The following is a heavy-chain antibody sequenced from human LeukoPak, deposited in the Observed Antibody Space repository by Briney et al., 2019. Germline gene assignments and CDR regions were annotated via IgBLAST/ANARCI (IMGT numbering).Heavy chain of an antibody. CDR1: GFTFDDYA. V-gene: IGHV3-43*02. Sequence: GGSLRLSCAASGFTFDDYAVYWVRQAPGKGLQCVSFITEDGGTTYYADSVKGRFTTSRDNRKNSLFLEMNSLRTEDTALYYCARGPGGRGFDYWGHGTLVTVSS. J-gene: IGHJ4*01. CDR3: ARGPGGRGFDY. D-gene: IGHD3-10*01. CDR2: ITEDGGTT.